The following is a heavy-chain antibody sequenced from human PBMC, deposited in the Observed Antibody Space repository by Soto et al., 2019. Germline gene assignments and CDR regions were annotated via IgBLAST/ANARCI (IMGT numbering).Heavy chain of an antibody. D-gene: IGHD3-9*01. CDR2: IYYRSQWHY. Sequence: PSQTLSLTCAISGDSVSSNSAVWNWIRQSPSRGLEWLGRIYYRSQWHYEYAVFVQSRISIDPDTSKNQFSLQLNSVTPEDTAVYYCVRLVGNSWLDHWGQGTLVTVSS. J-gene: IGHJ4*02. CDR3: VRLVGNSWLDH. CDR1: GDSVSSNSAV. V-gene: IGHV6-1*01.